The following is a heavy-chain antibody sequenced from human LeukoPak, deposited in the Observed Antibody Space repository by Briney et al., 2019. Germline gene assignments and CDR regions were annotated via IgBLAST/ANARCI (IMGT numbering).Heavy chain of an antibody. D-gene: IGHD3-10*01. CDR2: IKSKNDGGTT. Sequence: GGSLRLSCAASGFTFSNAWMSWVRQAPGKGLEWVGRIKSKNDGGTTDYAAPAKGRFTISRDDSKNTLYLQMNSLKTEDTAVYYCTTDIYRLWFFDYWGQGTLVTVSS. CDR1: GFTFSNAW. CDR3: TTDIYRLWFFDY. V-gene: IGHV3-15*01. J-gene: IGHJ4*02.